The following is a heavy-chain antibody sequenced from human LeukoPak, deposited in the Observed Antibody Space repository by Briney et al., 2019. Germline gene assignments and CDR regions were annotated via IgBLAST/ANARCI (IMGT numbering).Heavy chain of an antibody. J-gene: IGHJ5*02. V-gene: IGHV1-18*01. D-gene: IGHD6-13*01. CDR1: GYCYTTDG. Sequence: ASVKVSCKASGYCYTTDGISWVRQAPGQGLEWMGWIDTYSGKTNYAQKFQGRVTMTSDTSTSTAYMELRSLRSDDTAVYYCARDRGIAEADSFDPWGQGTLVTVSS. CDR3: ARDRGIAEADSFDP. CDR2: IDTYSGKT.